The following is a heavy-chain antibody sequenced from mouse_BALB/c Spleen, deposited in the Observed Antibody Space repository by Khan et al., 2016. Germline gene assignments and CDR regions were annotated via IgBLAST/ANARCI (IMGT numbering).Heavy chain of an antibody. CDR3: IADYYGGSSLYASDY. J-gene: IGHJ4*01. CDR1: GFTFSDAW. V-gene: IGHV6-6*01. CDR2: IRSKANNHAI. D-gene: IGHD1-1*01. Sequence: EVKLEESGGGLVQPGGSMKLSCAATGFTFSDAWMDWVRQSPEKGLEWVAEIRSKANNHAIYYAESVKGRFTISRDDYKSSLYLQMNRLRAEDTGMYYCIADYYGGSSLYASDYGCQGTSGTVSS.